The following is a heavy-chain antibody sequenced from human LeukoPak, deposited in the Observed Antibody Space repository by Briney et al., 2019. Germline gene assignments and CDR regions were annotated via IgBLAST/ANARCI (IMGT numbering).Heavy chain of an antibody. V-gene: IGHV1-2*02. Sequence: ASVKVSCKASGYTFTGYYTHWVRQAPGQGLECMGWINPNSGGPNYAQKFQGRVTMTRDTTISTAYMELSRLRSDDTAVYYCARVDIVVVAGAMRYYYYYMDVWGKGTTVTVSS. J-gene: IGHJ6*03. CDR3: ARVDIVVVAGAMRYYYYYMDV. CDR1: GYTFTGYY. CDR2: INPNSGGP. D-gene: IGHD2-2*01.